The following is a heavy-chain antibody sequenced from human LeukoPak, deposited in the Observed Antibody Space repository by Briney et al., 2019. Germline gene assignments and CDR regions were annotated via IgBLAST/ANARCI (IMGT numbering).Heavy chain of an antibody. CDR2: IYTTGST. Sequence: PSETLSLTCTVSGGSISSYYWSWIRQPAGKGLEWIGRIYTTGSTNYNPSLKSRAAILVDTSKNQFSLKVTSGTAADTAVYYCARGRRDGYNFYWYFDLWGRGTLVTVSS. V-gene: IGHV4-4*07. CDR1: GGSISSYY. CDR3: ARGRRDGYNFYWYFDL. D-gene: IGHD5-24*01. J-gene: IGHJ2*01.